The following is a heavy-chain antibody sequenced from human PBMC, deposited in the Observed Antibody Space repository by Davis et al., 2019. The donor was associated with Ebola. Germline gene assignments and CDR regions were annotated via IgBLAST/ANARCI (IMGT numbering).Heavy chain of an antibody. CDR1: AGSFSDYY. Sequence: SETLSLTCAVYAGSFSDYYWNWIRQPPGKGLEWIGEINHSGSTNYNPSLKSRVTISVDTSKNQFSLKLSSVTAADTAVYYCARGASGVYYYGSGSYFAMDVWGQGTTVTVSS. CDR2: INHSGST. V-gene: IGHV4-34*01. D-gene: IGHD3-10*01. CDR3: ARGASGVYYYGSGSYFAMDV. J-gene: IGHJ6*02.